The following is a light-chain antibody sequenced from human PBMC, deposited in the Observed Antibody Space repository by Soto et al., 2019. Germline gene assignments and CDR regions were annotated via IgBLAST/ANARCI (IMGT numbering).Light chain of an antibody. CDR3: QTWGTAIQVL. Sequence: QSVLTQSPSASASLGASVKLTCTLSSGHSDYAIAWHQQQPEKGPRFLMKFNGDGSHIKGDGIPDRFSGSISGAERYLTISSLQSEDEADYYCQTWGTAIQVLFGGGTKLTVL. CDR2: FNGDGSH. J-gene: IGLJ2*01. V-gene: IGLV4-69*01. CDR1: SGHSDYA.